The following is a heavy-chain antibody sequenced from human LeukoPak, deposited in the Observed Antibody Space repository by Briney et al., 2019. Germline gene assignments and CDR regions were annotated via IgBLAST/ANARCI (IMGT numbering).Heavy chain of an antibody. CDR3: ANLAVAGAIDY. V-gene: IGHV3-33*06. CDR1: GFTFSSYG. CDR2: IWYDGSNK. Sequence: PGGSLRLSCAASGFTFSSYGMHWVRQAPGKGLEWVAVIWYDGSNKYYADSVKGRFTISRDNSKNTLYLQMNSLRAEDTAVYYCANLAVAGAIDYWGQGTLVTVSS. J-gene: IGHJ4*02. D-gene: IGHD6-19*01.